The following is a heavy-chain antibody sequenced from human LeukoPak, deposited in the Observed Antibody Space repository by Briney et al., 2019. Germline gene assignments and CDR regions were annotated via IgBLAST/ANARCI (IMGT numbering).Heavy chain of an antibody. V-gene: IGHV3-21*01. CDR3: ARDLSGYYFFDY. Sequence: PGGSLRLSCAASGFTFSSYSMHWVRPPPGKGLEWVSSISSSSSYIYSADAVKGRLTISRDNAKNSLYLQMNSLRAEDRAVYYCARDLSGYYFFDYWGQGTLVTVSS. J-gene: IGHJ4*02. CDR1: GFTFSSYS. CDR2: ISSSSSYI. D-gene: IGHD3-3*01.